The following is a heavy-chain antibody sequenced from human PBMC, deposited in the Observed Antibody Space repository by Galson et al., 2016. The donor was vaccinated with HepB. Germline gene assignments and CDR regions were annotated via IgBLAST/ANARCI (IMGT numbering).Heavy chain of an antibody. D-gene: IGHD1-1*01. CDR1: GFIFSNYW. J-gene: IGHJ4*02. CDR2: INRDGSEK. V-gene: IGHV3-7*04. CDR3: ARASPARYDY. Sequence: SLRLSCAASGFIFSNYWMTWVRQAPGQGLEWVANINRDGSEKYYVDSLRGRFFISRDNVQNSVYLQMNSLRDEDTGVYYCARASPARYDYWGQGSLVIVS.